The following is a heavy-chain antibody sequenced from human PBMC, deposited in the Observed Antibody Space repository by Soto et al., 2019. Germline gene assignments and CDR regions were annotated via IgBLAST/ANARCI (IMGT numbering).Heavy chain of an antibody. V-gene: IGHV3-30-3*01. CDR3: ARDRSGSGVWWFDP. CDR1: GFTFSSYA. D-gene: IGHD3-10*01. Sequence: GGSLRLSCAASGFTFSSYAMHWVRQAPGKGLEWVAVISYDGSNKYYADSVKGRFTISRDNSKNTLYLQMNSLRAEDTAVYYCARDRSGSGVWWFDPWGQGTLVTVSS. CDR2: ISYDGSNK. J-gene: IGHJ5*02.